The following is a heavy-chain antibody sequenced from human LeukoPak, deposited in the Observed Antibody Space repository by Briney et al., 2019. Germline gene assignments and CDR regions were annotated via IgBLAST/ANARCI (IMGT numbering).Heavy chain of an antibody. CDR2: INTNTGNP. CDR3: ARIRIGQQLDVNWFDP. V-gene: IGHV7-4-1*02. CDR1: GYTFTSYA. D-gene: IGHD6-13*01. J-gene: IGHJ5*02. Sequence: GASVKVSCKASGYTFTSYAMNWVRQAPGQGLEWMGWINTNTGNPTYAQGFTGRFVFSLDTSVSTAYLQISSLKAEDTAVYYCARIRIGQQLDVNWFDPWGQGTLVTVFS.